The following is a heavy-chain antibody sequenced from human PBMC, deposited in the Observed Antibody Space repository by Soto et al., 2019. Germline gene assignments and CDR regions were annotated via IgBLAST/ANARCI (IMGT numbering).Heavy chain of an antibody. Sequence: QVQLVQSGAEVKKPGASVKVSCKASGYTFTSYGISWVRQAPGQGLEWMGWISGYNGNTNYAQKLQGRVTMTTDTSTSTGYMEWMCLRSDDSAVYCCVRDSPPPRVWGQGTLVTVSS. V-gene: IGHV1-18*01. CDR1: GYTFTSYG. J-gene: IGHJ4*02. CDR2: ISGYNGNT. CDR3: VRDSPPPRV.